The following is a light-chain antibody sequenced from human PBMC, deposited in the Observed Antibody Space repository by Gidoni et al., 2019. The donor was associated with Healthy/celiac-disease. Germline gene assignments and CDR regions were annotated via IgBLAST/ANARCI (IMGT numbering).Light chain of an antibody. CDR3: MQALQTPTT. CDR1: QSLLHSNGYNY. CDR2: LGS. Sequence: DIVMTQSPLSLPVTPGEPASIPCRSSQSLLHSNGYNYLDWYLQKPGQSPQLLIYLGSNRASGVPDRFSGSGSGTDFTLKISRVEAEDVGVYYCMQALQTPTTFGGETKVEIK. V-gene: IGKV2-28*01. J-gene: IGKJ4*01.